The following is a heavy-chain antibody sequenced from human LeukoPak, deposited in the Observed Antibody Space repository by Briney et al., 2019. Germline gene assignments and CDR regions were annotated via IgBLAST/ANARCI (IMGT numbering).Heavy chain of an antibody. Sequence: ASVKVSCKASGYTFTSYYMHWVRQAPGQGLEWMGIINPSGGSTSYAQKFQGRVTMTRDMSTSTVYMELSSLRSEDTAVYYCARGGGSCSGGGDAFDIWGQGTMVTVSS. D-gene: IGHD2-15*01. V-gene: IGHV1-46*01. CDR3: ARGGGSCSGGGDAFDI. CDR1: GYTFTSYY. CDR2: INPSGGST. J-gene: IGHJ3*02.